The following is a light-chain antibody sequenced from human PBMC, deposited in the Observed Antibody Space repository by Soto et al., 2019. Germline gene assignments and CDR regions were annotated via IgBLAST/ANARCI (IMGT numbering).Light chain of an antibody. J-gene: IGKJ1*01. CDR2: AAS. V-gene: IGKV1-39*01. CDR1: QSISSY. CDR3: QQSSSILWT. Sequence: DIQMTQSPFSLSASVGDRVTITCRASQSISSYLNWYQQKPGKAPKLLIYAASSLQSGVPSRFSGSGSGTDFTLTISSLQPEDFSTYYCQQSSSILWTFGQGTKGEIK.